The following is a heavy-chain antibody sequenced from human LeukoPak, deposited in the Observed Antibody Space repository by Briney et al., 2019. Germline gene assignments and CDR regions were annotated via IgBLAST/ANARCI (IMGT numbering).Heavy chain of an antibody. Sequence: PSETLSGTCTVSGGSSCSEGWSWCREPPGKGVEWVGQIRNSGRSNDNPYLKRGVTISSDTSKNQFSLMLTSVTAADMSVYFCASASGCLTPDWGQGILVTVSS. CDR1: GGSSCSEG. J-gene: IGHJ4*02. D-gene: IGHD5/OR15-5a*01. CDR2: IRNSGRS. CDR3: ASASGCLTPD. V-gene: IGHV4-4*09.